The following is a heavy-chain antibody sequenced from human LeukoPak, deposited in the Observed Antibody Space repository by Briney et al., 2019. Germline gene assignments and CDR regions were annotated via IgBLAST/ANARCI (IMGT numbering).Heavy chain of an antibody. CDR2: ISAYNGNT. J-gene: IGHJ5*02. Sequence: GASVKVSCKASSYTFTNYAFTWVRQAPGQGLEWMGWISAYNGNTNYAQKLQGRVTMTTDTSTSTAYMELRSLRSEDTAVYYCARGYHRYYSGSGRWYNWFDPWGQGTLVTVSS. CDR1: SYTFTNYA. V-gene: IGHV1-18*01. CDR3: ARGYHRYYSGSGRWYNWFDP. D-gene: IGHD3-10*01.